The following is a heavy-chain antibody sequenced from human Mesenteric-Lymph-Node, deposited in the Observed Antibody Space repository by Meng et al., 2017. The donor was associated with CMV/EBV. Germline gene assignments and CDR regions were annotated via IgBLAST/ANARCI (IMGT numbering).Heavy chain of an antibody. Sequence: ASVKVSCKASGYTFSGYYLHWVRQAPGQGLEWMGWINPSTGGSNSAQKFRGRVAMTGDTSISTAYMELSRLRSDDTAVYYCAREHCSSTSCYQPLDYWGQGTLVTVSS. CDR3: AREHCSSTSCYQPLDY. D-gene: IGHD2-2*01. J-gene: IGHJ4*02. CDR2: INPSTGGS. V-gene: IGHV1-2*02. CDR1: GYTFSGYY.